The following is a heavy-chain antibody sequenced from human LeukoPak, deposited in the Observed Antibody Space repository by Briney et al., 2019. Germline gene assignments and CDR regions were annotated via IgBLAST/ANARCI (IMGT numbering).Heavy chain of an antibody. V-gene: IGHV4-39*01. CDR2: IYYSGST. CDR1: GGSTSSSSYY. J-gene: IGHJ4*02. CDR3: ARQSAYYYDSSGYGY. D-gene: IGHD3-22*01. Sequence: PSETLSLTCTVSGGSTSSSSYYWGWIRQPPGKGLEWIGSIYYSGSTYYNPSLKSRVTISVDTSKNQFSLKLSSVTAADTAVYYCARQSAYYYDSSGYGYWGQGTLVTVSS.